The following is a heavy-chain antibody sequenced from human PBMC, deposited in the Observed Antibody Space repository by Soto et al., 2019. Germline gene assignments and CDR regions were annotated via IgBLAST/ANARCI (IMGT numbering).Heavy chain of an antibody. Sequence: EVQLVESGGGLVQPGGSLRLSCAASGFTFSSYAMHWVRQAPGKGLEYVSAISSNGGSTYYANSVKGRFTISRDNSKNTLYLQMGSLRAEDMAVYYCARQFTYGVGYYYYMDVWGKGTTVTVSS. D-gene: IGHD4-17*01. CDR1: GFTFSSYA. V-gene: IGHV3-64*01. CDR3: ARQFTYGVGYYYYMDV. CDR2: ISSNGGST. J-gene: IGHJ6*03.